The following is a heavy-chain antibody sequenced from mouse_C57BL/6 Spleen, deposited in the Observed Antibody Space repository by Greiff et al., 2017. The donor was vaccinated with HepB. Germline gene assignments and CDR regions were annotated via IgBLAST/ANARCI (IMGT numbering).Heavy chain of an antibody. Sequence: VQRVESGAELARPGASVKLSCKASGYTFTSYGISWVKQRTGQGLEWIGEIYPRSGNTYYNEKFKGKATLTADKSSSTAYMELRSLTSEDSAVYFCARGGIDYYGKGYFDYWGQGTTLTVSS. J-gene: IGHJ2*01. CDR1: GYTFTSYG. CDR2: IYPRSGNT. V-gene: IGHV1-81*01. CDR3: ARGGIDYYGKGYFDY. D-gene: IGHD1-1*01.